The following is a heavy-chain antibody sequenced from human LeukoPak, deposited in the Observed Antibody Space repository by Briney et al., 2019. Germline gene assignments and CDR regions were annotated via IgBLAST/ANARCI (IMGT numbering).Heavy chain of an antibody. V-gene: IGHV4-38-2*02. D-gene: IGHD3-16*01. J-gene: IGHJ4*02. CDR1: GYSISSGYY. CDR2: IYHSEST. CDR3: ASLGNYGD. Sequence: PSETLSLTCTVSGYSISSGYYWGWIRQPPGKGLEWIGSIYHSESTYYNPSLKSRVTISVDTSKNQFSLKLSSVTAADTAVYYCASLGNYGDWGQGTLVTVSS.